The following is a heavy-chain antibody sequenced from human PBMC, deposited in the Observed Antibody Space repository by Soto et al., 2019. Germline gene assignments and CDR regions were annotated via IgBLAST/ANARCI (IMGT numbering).Heavy chain of an antibody. J-gene: IGHJ4*02. D-gene: IGHD6-6*01. CDR3: AREFSNSPEAFDS. Sequence: SETLSLTCTVSGGSVNSETYYWSWIRQPPGRGLEWIGYIYYTGSTTYNPSLKSRVTMSIDTSRNQFSLKLTSVTAADTAVYYCAREFSNSPEAFDSWGQGSLVTVSS. V-gene: IGHV4-61*01. CDR2: IYYTGST. CDR1: GGSVNSETYY.